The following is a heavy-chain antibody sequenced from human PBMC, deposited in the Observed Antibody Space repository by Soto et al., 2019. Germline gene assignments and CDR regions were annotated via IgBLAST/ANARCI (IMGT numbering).Heavy chain of an antibody. J-gene: IGHJ4*02. D-gene: IGHD3-9*01. Sequence: QVQLQQWGAGLLKPSETLSLTCAVYGGSFSGYYWSWIRQPPGKGLEWIGEINHSGSTNYNPSLKSRVTISVDTSKNQFSLTLSSVTAADTAVYYCARGGFQYDILTGKIKRGFDYWGQGTLVTVSS. V-gene: IGHV4-34*01. CDR1: GGSFSGYY. CDR3: ARGGFQYDILTGKIKRGFDY. CDR2: INHSGST.